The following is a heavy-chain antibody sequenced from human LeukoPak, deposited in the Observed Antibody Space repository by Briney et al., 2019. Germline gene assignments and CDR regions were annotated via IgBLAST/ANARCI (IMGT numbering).Heavy chain of an antibody. CDR2: ISYDGSNK. CDR1: GFTFSSYG. J-gene: IGHJ4*02. D-gene: IGHD6-6*01. Sequence: GGSLRLSCAASGFTFSSYGMHWVRQAPGKGLEWVAVISYDGSNKYYADSVKGRFTISRDNSKNTLYLQMNSLRAEDTAVYYCAKGDGSSSKDYWGQGTLVTVSS. CDR3: AKGDGSSSKDY. V-gene: IGHV3-30*18.